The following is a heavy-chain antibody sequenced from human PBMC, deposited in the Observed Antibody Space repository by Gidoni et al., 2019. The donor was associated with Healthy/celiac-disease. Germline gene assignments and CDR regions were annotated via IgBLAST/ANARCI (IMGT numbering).Heavy chain of an antibody. D-gene: IGHD1-26*01. CDR1: GLSLSNARMG. J-gene: IGHJ6*02. Sequence: QVTLKESGPVLVKPTETLTLTSAVSGLSLSNARMGVSWIRQPPGKALEWLAHIFSNDEKSYITSLTSRLTISKDPSKSPVVLTMTNMDPVDTATYCCARGGSGSYIYYYGMDVWGQGTTVTVSS. CDR2: IFSNDEK. V-gene: IGHV2-26*01. CDR3: ARGGSGSYIYYYGMDV.